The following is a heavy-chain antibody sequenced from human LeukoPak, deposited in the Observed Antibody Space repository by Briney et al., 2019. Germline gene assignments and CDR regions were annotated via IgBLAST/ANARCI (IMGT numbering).Heavy chain of an antibody. J-gene: IGHJ4*02. V-gene: IGHV3-30*18. CDR3: AKDLLYSDVWGSYRPNPLDY. CDR2: ISYDGSNK. D-gene: IGHD3-16*02. Sequence: GRSLRLSCAASGFTFSSYGVHWVRQAPGKGLEWVAVISYDGSNKYYADSVKGRFTISRDNSKNTLYLQMNSLRAEDTAVYYCAKDLLYSDVWGSYRPNPLDYWGQGTLVTVSS. CDR1: GFTFSSYG.